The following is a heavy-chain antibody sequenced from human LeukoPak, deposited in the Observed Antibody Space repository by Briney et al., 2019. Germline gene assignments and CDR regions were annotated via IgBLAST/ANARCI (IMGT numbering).Heavy chain of an antibody. CDR2: IYYSGST. V-gene: IGHV4-39*01. Sequence: SETLSLTCTVSGGSISSSSYYWGWIRQPPGKGLEWIGSIYYSGSTYYNPSLKSRVTISVDTSKNQFSLKLSSVTAADTAVYYCASSVVAATGWFDPWGQGTMVTVSS. CDR1: GGSISSSSYY. D-gene: IGHD2-15*01. J-gene: IGHJ3*01. CDR3: ASSVVAATGWFDP.